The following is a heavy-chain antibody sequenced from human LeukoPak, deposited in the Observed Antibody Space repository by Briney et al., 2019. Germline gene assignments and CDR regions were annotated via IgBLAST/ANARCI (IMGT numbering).Heavy chain of an antibody. CDR1: GYTFTGYY. V-gene: IGHV1-2*06. CDR2: INPNSGGT. J-gene: IGHJ4*02. D-gene: IGHD5-12*01. CDR3: ARALIVATTPFDY. Sequence: GASVKVSCKASGYTFTGYYMHWVRQAPGQGLEWMGRINPNSGGTNYAQKFQGRVTMTRDTSISTAYMELSRLRSDDTAVYYCARALIVATTPFDYWGQGTLVTVPS.